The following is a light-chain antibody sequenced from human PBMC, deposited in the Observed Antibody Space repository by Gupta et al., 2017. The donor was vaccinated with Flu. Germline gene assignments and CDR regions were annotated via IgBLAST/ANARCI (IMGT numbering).Light chain of an antibody. Sequence: TISCTGTSSDVGGYNYVSWYQQHPGKAPKLMIYEVSNRPSGVSNRFSGSKSGNTASLTISGLQAEDEADYYCSSYTSSSTPKWVFGGGTKLTGL. V-gene: IGLV2-14*01. CDR2: EVS. CDR1: SSDVGGYNY. CDR3: SSYTSSSTPKWV. J-gene: IGLJ3*02.